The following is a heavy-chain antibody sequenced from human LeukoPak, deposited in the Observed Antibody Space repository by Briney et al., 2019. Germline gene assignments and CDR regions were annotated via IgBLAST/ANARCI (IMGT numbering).Heavy chain of an antibody. D-gene: IGHD6-6*01. J-gene: IGHJ4*02. V-gene: IGHV1-3*03. CDR3: AREVLGYSSSSGQYYFDY. CDR1: GYTFTSYA. CDR2: INAGNGNT. Sequence: GASVKVSCKASGYTFTSYAMHWVRQAPGRRLEWMGWINAGNGNTKYSQEFQGRVTITRDTSASTACMELSSLRSEDMAVYYCAREVLGYSSSSGQYYFDYWGQGTLVTVSS.